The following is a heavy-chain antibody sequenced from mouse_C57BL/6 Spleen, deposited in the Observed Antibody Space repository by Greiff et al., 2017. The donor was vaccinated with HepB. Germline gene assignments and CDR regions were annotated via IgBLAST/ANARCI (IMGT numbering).Heavy chain of an antibody. CDR3: AKANGNYDSLDY. J-gene: IGHJ2*01. CDR2: ISDGGSYT. CDR1: GFTFSSYA. D-gene: IGHD2-1*01. V-gene: IGHV5-4*01. Sequence: DVQLVESGGGLVKPGGSLKLSCAASGFTFSSYAMSWVRQTPEKRLEWVATISDGGSYTYYPDYVKGRFTISRDNAKNNLYLQMSHLKSEDTAMYYCAKANGNYDSLDYWGQGTTLTVSS.